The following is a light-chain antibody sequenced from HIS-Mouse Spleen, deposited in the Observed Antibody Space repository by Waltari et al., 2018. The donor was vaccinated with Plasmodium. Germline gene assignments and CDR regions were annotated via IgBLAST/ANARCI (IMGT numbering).Light chain of an antibody. CDR2: YYSDSDK. CDR3: MIWPSNASGV. Sequence: QPVLTQPPSSSASPGESARLTCTLPSHINVGRSNIYWSTQKPGSPPRYLLYYYSDSDKGQGSGVPSRFSGSKDASANTGILLISGLQSEDEADYYCMIWPSNASGVFGGGTKLTVL. J-gene: IGLJ3*02. V-gene: IGLV5-37*01. CDR1: SHINVGRSN.